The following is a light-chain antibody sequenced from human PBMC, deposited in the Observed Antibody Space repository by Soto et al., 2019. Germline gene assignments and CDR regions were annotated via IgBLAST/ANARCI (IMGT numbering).Light chain of an antibody. CDR1: SSDVGGYNY. CDR3: CSYAGSYGYV. Sequence: QSALTQPRSVSGSPGQSVTISCTGTSSDVGGYNYVSWYQQHPGKAPKLMIYDVSKRPSGVPDRFSGSKSGNTASLTISGLQAEDEAEYYCCSYAGSYGYVFGTGTKVTVL. V-gene: IGLV2-11*01. J-gene: IGLJ1*01. CDR2: DVS.